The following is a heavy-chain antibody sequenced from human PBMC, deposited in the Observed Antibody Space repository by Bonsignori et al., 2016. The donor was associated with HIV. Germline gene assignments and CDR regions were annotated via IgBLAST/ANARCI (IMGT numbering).Heavy chain of an antibody. CDR2: IRSKAYGGTT. CDR3: TRGLAWDYYDSSGYYYFDY. CDR1: GFTFGDYA. J-gene: IGHJ4*02. V-gene: IGHV3-49*04. Sequence: GESLKISCTASGFTFGDYAMSWVRQAPGKGLEWVGFIRSKAYGGTTEYAASVKGRFTISRDDSKSIAYLQMNSLKTEDTAVYYCTRGLAWDYYDSSGYYYFDYWGQGTLVTVSS. D-gene: IGHD3-22*01.